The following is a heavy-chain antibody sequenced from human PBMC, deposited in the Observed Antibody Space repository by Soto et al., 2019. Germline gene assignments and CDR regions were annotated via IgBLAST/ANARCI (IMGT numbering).Heavy chain of an antibody. CDR1: GYNFLRYG. V-gene: IGHV1-18*04. D-gene: IGHD3-3*01. CDR3: ARGNRSGYYITPPDC. Sequence: QVQLVQSGVEVKKPGASVTVSCKACGYNFLRYGVSWARQAPGQGLEWMGWISVYNSNANYAQQFHGRVTMTSDTSTNTAYLELRGLRSDDTAVYYWARGNRSGYYITPPDCWGQGTLVGVSS. CDR2: ISVYNSNA. J-gene: IGHJ4*02.